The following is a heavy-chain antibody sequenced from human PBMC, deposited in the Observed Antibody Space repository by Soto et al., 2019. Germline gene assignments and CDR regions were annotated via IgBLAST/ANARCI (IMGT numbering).Heavy chain of an antibody. CDR2: IYYSGST. Sequence: SETLSLTCTVSGGSISSYYWSWIRQPPGKGLEWIGYIYYSGSTNYNPSLKSRVTISVDTSKNQFSLKLSSVTAADTAVYYCARDPGLKDDYGDYDTPPIHWFDPWGQGTLVTVSS. V-gene: IGHV4-59*01. J-gene: IGHJ5*02. D-gene: IGHD4-17*01. CDR3: ARDPGLKDDYGDYDTPPIHWFDP. CDR1: GGSISSYY.